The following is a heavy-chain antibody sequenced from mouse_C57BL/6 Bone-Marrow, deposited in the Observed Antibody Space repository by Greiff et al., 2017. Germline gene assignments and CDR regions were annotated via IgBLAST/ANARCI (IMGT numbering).Heavy chain of an antibody. CDR3: ARTGFAY. CDR1: GFSLTSYG. V-gene: IGHV2-2*01. J-gene: IGHJ3*01. Sequence: QVQLKQSGPGLVQPSQSLSITCTVSGFSLTSYGVHWVRQSPGKGLEWLGVIWSGGSTDYNAAFISRLSISKDNSKSQVFFKMNSLQADYTAIYYCARTGFAYWGQGTLVTVSA. CDR2: IWSGGST.